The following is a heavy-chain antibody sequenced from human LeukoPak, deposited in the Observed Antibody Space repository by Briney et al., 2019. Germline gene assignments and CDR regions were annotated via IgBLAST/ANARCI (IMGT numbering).Heavy chain of an antibody. CDR2: INPNSGGT. J-gene: IGHJ4*02. Sequence: VASVKVSCKASGYTFTGYYMHWVRQAPGQGLEWMGWINPNSGGTNYAQKFQGRVTMTRDTSISTAYMELSRLRSDDTAVYYCARVPIAAAGILFGYWGQGTLVTVSS. D-gene: IGHD6-13*01. V-gene: IGHV1-2*02. CDR1: GYTFTGYY. CDR3: ARVPIAAAGILFGY.